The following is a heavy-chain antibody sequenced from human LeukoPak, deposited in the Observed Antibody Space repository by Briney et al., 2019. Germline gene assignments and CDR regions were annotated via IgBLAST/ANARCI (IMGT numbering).Heavy chain of an antibody. CDR2: ISGSGGST. J-gene: IGHJ2*01. CDR1: GFTFSSYA. CDR3: ASLGGEWFGELYYY. D-gene: IGHD3-10*01. V-gene: IGHV3-23*01. Sequence: GGSLRLSCAASGFTFSSYAMSWVRQAPGKGLEWVSAISGSGGSTYYADSVKGRFTISRDNSKNTLYLQMNSLRAEDTAVYYCASLGGEWFGELYYYWGRGTLVTVSS.